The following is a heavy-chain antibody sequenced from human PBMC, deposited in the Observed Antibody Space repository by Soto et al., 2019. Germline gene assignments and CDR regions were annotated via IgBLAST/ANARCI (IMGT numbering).Heavy chain of an antibody. Sequence: SETLSLTCTVSGGSISTYSWTWIRQPPGKAMEWIGYIYDYGSSYYNPSFESRVAFSVDTSKNQLSLDVTSVTAADTAVYYCARVRTSLDLYYYYMDVWGQGTTVTVSS. CDR2: IYDYGSS. CDR1: GGSISTYS. D-gene: IGHD2-2*01. V-gene: IGHV4-59*08. CDR3: ARVRTSLDLYYYYMDV. J-gene: IGHJ6*03.